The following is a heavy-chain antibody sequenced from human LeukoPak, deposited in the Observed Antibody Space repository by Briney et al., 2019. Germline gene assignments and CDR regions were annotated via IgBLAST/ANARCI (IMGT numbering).Heavy chain of an antibody. CDR2: LSDDGNKE. CDR1: GFTFGTYA. V-gene: IGHV3-30-3*01. CDR3: AKVGTNFLRYHFDS. D-gene: IGHD1-1*01. Sequence: GGSLRLSCAASGFTFGTYAMHWVRQAPGKGLEWVAVLSDDGNKEYYADSVKGRFTISRDNSKNTLYLQMNSLSAEDTAVYYCAKVGTNFLRYHFDSWGRGTLVTVSS. J-gene: IGHJ4*02.